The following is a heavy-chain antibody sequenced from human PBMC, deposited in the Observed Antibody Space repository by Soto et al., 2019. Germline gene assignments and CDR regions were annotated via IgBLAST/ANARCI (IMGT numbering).Heavy chain of an antibody. Sequence: PSETLSLTCAVSGGSISSDNWWSWVRQPPGKGLEWIGEMYHSGNTNYNPSLKSRVTISVDKSKNQFSMKRTSVTAADTALYYCARASASSMLRGVIINWGQGTLVT. CDR3: ARASASSMLRGVIIN. V-gene: IGHV4-4*02. CDR1: GGSISSDNW. CDR2: MYHSGNT. J-gene: IGHJ4*02. D-gene: IGHD3-10*01.